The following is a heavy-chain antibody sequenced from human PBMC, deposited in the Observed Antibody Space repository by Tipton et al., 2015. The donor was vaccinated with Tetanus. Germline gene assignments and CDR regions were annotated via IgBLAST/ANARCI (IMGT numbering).Heavy chain of an antibody. CDR2: IQRGGST. D-gene: IGHD6-19*01. CDR3: ARGSGWADF. V-gene: IGHV4-34*01. Sequence: TLSLTCGVFGDYLSDYYWTWVRQPPGKGLEWIGEIQRGGSTNYNPSLKSRVSMSLDTSRNQFSLTLSSVTAADTAVYYCARGSGWADFWGQGTQVTVSS. J-gene: IGHJ4*02. CDR1: GDYLSDYY.